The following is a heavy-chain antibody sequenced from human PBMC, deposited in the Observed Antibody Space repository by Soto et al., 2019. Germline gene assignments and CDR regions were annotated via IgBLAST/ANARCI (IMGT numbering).Heavy chain of an antibody. D-gene: IGHD4-4*01. CDR2: INPNSGGT. Sequence: GASVKVSCKASGYTFTGYYMHWVRQAPGQGLEWMGWINPNSGGTNYAQKFQGRVTMTRDTSISTAYMELSRLRSDDTAVYYCARGALQDYCYYGMDVWGQGTTVTVSS. J-gene: IGHJ6*02. CDR1: GYTFTGYY. CDR3: ARGALQDYCYYGMDV. V-gene: IGHV1-2*02.